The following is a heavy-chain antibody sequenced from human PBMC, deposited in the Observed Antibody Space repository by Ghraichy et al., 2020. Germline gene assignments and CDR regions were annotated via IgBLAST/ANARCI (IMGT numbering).Heavy chain of an antibody. Sequence: GGSLRLSCAASGFTFSRYGMSWVRQAPGKGLEWVSEINASGGSTNYADAVKGRFTVSRDNSKNTLYLHMNILRADDTAVYYCAKDAVVGDGRIDFDYWARGTLVTVS. CDR1: GFTFSRYG. D-gene: IGHD5-24*01. J-gene: IGHJ4*02. V-gene: IGHV3-23*01. CDR3: AKDAVVGDGRIDFDY. CDR2: INASGGST.